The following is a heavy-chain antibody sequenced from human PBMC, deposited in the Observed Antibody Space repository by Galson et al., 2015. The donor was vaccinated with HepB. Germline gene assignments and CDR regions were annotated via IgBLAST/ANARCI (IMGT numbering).Heavy chain of an antibody. CDR3: ARDRGGYNYVDY. CDR2: IYYSGTT. J-gene: IGHJ4*02. Sequence: LSLTCTVSGGSISSADYYWSWIRQPPGKGLEWIGYIYYSGTTYYNPSLKSRVIISVDTSKNQFSLKLTSVTAADTAVYYCARDRGGYNYVDYWGQGTLVTVSS. V-gene: IGHV4-30-4*01. CDR1: GGSISSADYY. D-gene: IGHD5-24*01.